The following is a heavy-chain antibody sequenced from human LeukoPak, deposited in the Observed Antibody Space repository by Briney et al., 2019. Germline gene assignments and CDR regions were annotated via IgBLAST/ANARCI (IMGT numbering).Heavy chain of an antibody. D-gene: IGHD6-6*01. V-gene: IGHV1-2*02. CDR2: INPNSGGT. J-gene: IGHJ4*02. CDR1: GYTFTAYY. Sequence: ASVKVSCKASGYTFTAYYMHWVRQAPGQGLEWMGWINPNSGGTNYAQKFQARVTMTRDTSISTAYMDLRRLRSDDTAVYYCARDYSSSSGYFDYWGQGTLVTVSS. CDR3: ARDYSSSSGYFDY.